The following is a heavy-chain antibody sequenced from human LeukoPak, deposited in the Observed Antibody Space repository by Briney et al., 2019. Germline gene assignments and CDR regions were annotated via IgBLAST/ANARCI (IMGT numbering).Heavy chain of an antibody. D-gene: IGHD3-22*01. Sequence: SETLSLTCTVSGGSIFSGGYLWSWIRQHPGKGLEWIGYIYYSGSTHYNSSLESRVTISVDTSKKQFSLKLSSVAAADTAVYYCAAFDSATYDAFDIWGQGTMVTVSS. CDR3: AAFDSATYDAFDI. CDR1: GGSIFSGGYL. V-gene: IGHV4-31*03. J-gene: IGHJ3*02. CDR2: IYYSGST.